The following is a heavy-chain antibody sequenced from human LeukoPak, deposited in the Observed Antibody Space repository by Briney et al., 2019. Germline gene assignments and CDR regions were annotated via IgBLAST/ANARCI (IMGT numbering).Heavy chain of an antibody. Sequence: LSGGSLRLSCAASGFTFSSYAMHWVRQAPGKGLEWVTVVSADGRTQLYSDSVKGRFTISRDNSLNTLHLQMNSLRTEDTAVYYCAREFGHNRWYFDYWGQGALVTVSS. CDR1: GFTFSSYA. J-gene: IGHJ4*02. D-gene: IGHD5-24*01. CDR2: VSADGRTQ. CDR3: AREFGHNRWYFDY. V-gene: IGHV3-30*04.